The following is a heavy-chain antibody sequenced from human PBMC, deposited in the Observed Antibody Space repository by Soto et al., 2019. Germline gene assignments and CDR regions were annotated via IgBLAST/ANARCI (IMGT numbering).Heavy chain of an antibody. D-gene: IGHD2-8*01. CDR2: IIPIFGTA. CDR1: GGTFSSYA. V-gene: IGHV1-69*01. CDR3: ARDGGDIVLMVSYYYYYGMDV. J-gene: IGHJ6*02. Sequence: QVQLVQSGAEVKKPGSSVKVSCKASGGTFSSYAISWVRQAPGQGLEWMGGIIPIFGTANYAQKFQGRVTITAVESTSTAYMELSSLRSEDTAVYYCARDGGDIVLMVSYYYYYGMDVWGQGTTVTVSS.